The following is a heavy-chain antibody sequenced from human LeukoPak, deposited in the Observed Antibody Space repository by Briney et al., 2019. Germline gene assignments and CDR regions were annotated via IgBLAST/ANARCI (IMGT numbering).Heavy chain of an antibody. V-gene: IGHV4-34*01. Sequence: SETLSLTCAVYGVSFSGYYWSWLRHPPGKGLEWIGEINHSGSTNYNPSLKSRVTISVDTSKNQFSLKLSSVTAADTAVYYCARSLGTTTYYFDYWGQGTLVTVSS. D-gene: IGHD1-7*01. CDR2: INHSGST. J-gene: IGHJ4*02. CDR1: GVSFSGYY. CDR3: ARSLGTTTYYFDY.